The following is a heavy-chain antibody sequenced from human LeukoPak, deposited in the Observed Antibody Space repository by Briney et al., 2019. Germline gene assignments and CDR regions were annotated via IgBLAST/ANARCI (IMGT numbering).Heavy chain of an antibody. CDR1: GFAFNTYS. CDR3: ARRYFDL. Sequence: PGGSLRLSCAASGFAFNTYSMNWVRQAPGKGLEWVSSITSSSTTIYYADPVKGRFTISRDNAKNSLYLQMNSLRAEDTAVYYCARRYFDLWGRGTLVTVSS. J-gene: IGHJ2*01. V-gene: IGHV3-48*01. CDR2: ITSSSTTI.